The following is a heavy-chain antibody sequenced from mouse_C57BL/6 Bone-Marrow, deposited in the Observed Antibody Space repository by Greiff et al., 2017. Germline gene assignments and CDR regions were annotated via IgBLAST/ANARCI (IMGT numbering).Heavy chain of an antibody. CDR3: ARRYYDYYYYAMAY. Sequence: EVQLQQSGPELVKPGASVKISCKASGYTFTDYYMNWVKQSHGKSLEWIGDINPNNGGTSYNQKFKGKATLTVDKSSSTAYMELRSLTSEDSAVYYCARRYYDYYYYAMAYWGQGTSVTVSS. CDR2: INPNNGGT. V-gene: IGHV1-26*01. CDR1: GYTFTDYY. D-gene: IGHD2-4*01. J-gene: IGHJ4*01.